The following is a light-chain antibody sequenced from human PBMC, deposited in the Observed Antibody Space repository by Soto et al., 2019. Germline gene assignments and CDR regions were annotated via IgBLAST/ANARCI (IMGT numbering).Light chain of an antibody. CDR1: SSDVGGYNY. J-gene: IGLJ1*01. V-gene: IGLV2-11*01. CDR2: DVS. CDR3: CSYAGSYSLYV. Sequence: QSALTQPRSVSGSPGQSVTISCTGTSSDVGGYNYVSWYQQHPGKAPKLMIYDVSMRPSGVPDRFSGSKSGNTASLTISGLQAEDEAYYYCCSYAGSYSLYVFGTGTKLTVL.